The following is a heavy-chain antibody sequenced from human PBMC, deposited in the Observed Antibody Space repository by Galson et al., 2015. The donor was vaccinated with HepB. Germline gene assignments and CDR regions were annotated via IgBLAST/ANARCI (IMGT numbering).Heavy chain of an antibody. Sequence: SVKVSCKASGYTFTSYYMHWVRQAPGQGLEWMGIINPSGGSTSYAQKFQGRVTMTRDTSTSTVYMELSSLRSEDTAVYCCAREPRPTYSSSWPGSPRPPDAFDIWGQGTMVTVSS. V-gene: IGHV1-46*03. J-gene: IGHJ3*02. D-gene: IGHD6-13*01. CDR2: INPSGGST. CDR3: AREPRPTYSSSWPGSPRPPDAFDI. CDR1: GYTFTSYY.